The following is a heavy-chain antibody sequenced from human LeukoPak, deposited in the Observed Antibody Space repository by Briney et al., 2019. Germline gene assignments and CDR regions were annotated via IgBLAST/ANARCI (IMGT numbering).Heavy chain of an antibody. J-gene: IGHJ4*02. CDR2: INAGNGNT. Sequence: GASVKVSCKASGYTFTNYAMHWVRQAPGQRLEWMGWINAGNGNTEYSRKFQGRVTITRDTSASTAYMELSSLRSEDTAVYYCARVYCSSTSCHYYFDYWGQGTLVTVSS. V-gene: IGHV1-3*01. CDR3: ARVYCSSTSCHYYFDY. CDR1: GYTFTNYA. D-gene: IGHD2-2*01.